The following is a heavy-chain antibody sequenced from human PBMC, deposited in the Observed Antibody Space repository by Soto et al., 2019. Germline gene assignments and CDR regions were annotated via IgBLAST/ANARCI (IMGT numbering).Heavy chain of an antibody. Sequence: GGSLRLSCAASGFTFSTHAVSWVRQPPGRGLEWVSAIVLSGDNTYYADSVMGRFTISRDNSQNTLYLQMDSLRAEDTAVYYCAKDDRFFGRRYFDFWGRGTLVTVSS. CDR2: IVLSGDNT. J-gene: IGHJ2*01. V-gene: IGHV3-23*01. CDR3: AKDDRFFGRRYFDF. D-gene: IGHD3-10*01. CDR1: GFTFSTHA.